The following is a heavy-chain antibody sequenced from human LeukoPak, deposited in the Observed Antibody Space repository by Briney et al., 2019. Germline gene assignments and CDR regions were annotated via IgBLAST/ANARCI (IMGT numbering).Heavy chain of an antibody. CDR2: IKQDGSTK. Sequence: GGSLRLSCAASGFTFSNYWMSWVRQAPGKGLEWVANIKQDGSTKYYVDSVKGRFTISRDNAKNSLYLQMNSLRAEDTAVYHCAREEYNTDFWSGSSYYGMDVWGHGTTVTVSS. CDR3: AREEYNTDFWSGSSYYGMDV. D-gene: IGHD3-3*01. J-gene: IGHJ6*02. V-gene: IGHV3-7*01. CDR1: GFTFSNYW.